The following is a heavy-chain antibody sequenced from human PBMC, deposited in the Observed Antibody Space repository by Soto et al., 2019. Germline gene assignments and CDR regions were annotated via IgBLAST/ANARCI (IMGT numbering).Heavy chain of an antibody. CDR3: ARDAGRTYTKGYYYYGMDV. J-gene: IGHJ6*02. CDR1: GYTFTGYY. V-gene: IGHV1-2*04. D-gene: IGHD6-13*01. Sequence: ASVKVGCKASGYTFTGYYMHWVRQAPGQGREWMGWINPNSGGTNYAQKFQGWVTMTRDTSISTAYMELSRLRSDDTAVYYCARDAGRTYTKGYYYYGMDVWGQGTTVTVSS. CDR2: INPNSGGT.